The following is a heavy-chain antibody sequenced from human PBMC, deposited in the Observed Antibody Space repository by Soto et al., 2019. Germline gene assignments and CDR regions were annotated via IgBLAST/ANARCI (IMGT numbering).Heavy chain of an antibody. CDR3: ARGRGYVYGSNFYGLDV. J-gene: IGHJ6*02. V-gene: IGHV4-34*01. Sequence: LSLPCGVYRGSFSGFYWSLVRQTPGGGLEWIGEINHSGTTNYNPSFQNRVTISVDKSTNNFSLKMTSVTAADAAVYYCARGRGYVYGSNFYGLDVWGQGTTVTVSS. D-gene: IGHD6-25*01. CDR2: INHSGTT. CDR1: RGSFSGFY.